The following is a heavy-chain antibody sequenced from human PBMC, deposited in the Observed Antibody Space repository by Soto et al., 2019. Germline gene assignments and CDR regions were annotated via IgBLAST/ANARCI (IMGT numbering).Heavy chain of an antibody. D-gene: IGHD2-15*01. V-gene: IGHV4-31*02. Sequence: SLTCTVSGGSISSGGYYWSWIRQHPGKGLEWIGYTYYSGSTYYNPSLKSRVTISVDTSKNQFSLKLSSVTAADTAVYYCAGSGGSRDEVVFDYWGQGTMVTVSS. CDR1: GGSISSGGYY. J-gene: IGHJ4*02. CDR2: TYYSGST. CDR3: AGSGGSRDEVVFDY.